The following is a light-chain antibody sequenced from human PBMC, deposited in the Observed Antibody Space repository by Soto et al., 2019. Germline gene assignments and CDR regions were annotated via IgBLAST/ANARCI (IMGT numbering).Light chain of an antibody. CDR1: SSNLGAGYD. CDR2: GNN. J-gene: IGLJ2*01. V-gene: IGLV1-40*01. Sequence: QSVLTQPPSVSGAPGQRVTISCTGTSSNLGAGYDVYWYLHLPGKAPKLLIYGNNNRPSGVPDRFSGSKSGTSASLAIAGLQADDEADYYCQSYDSSLSGVVFGGGTQLTVL. CDR3: QSYDSSLSGVV.